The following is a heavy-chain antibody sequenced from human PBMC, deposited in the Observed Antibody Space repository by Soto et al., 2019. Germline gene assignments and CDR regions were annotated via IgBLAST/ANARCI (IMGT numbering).Heavy chain of an antibody. V-gene: IGHV3-30*03. J-gene: IGHJ5*02. CDR1: GFTFSSYG. CDR2: ISYDGSNK. D-gene: IGHD4-17*01. Sequence: GGSLRLSCAASGFTFSSYGMHWVRQAPGKGLEWVAVISYDGSNKYYADSVKGRFTISRDNSKNTLYLQMNSLRAEDTAVYYCAMDYGDYWVEARWNQERIFDPWGQGTLVTVSS. CDR3: AMDYGDYWVEARWNQERIFDP.